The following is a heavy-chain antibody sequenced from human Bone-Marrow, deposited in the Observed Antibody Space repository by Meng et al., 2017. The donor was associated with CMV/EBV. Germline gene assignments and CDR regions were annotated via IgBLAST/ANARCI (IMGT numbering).Heavy chain of an antibody. CDR2: IYYSGST. V-gene: IGHV4-31*02. CDR1: SNSSGGYY. Sequence: SNSSGGYYWSWIRQHPGKCLEWIGYIYYSGSTYYNPSLKSRVTISVDTSKNQFSLKLSSVTAADTAVYYRARVHSTPRYYYGSGVDPWGQGTLVTVSS. D-gene: IGHD3-10*01. J-gene: IGHJ5*02. CDR3: ARVHSTPRYYYGSGVDP.